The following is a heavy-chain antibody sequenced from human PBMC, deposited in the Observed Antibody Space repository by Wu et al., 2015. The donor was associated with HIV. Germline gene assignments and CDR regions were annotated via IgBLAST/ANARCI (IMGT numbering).Heavy chain of an antibody. Sequence: QVQLVQSGAEVKKPGSSVKVSCKASGGTFSSYAISWVRQAPGQGLEWMGGIIPIFGTANYAQKFQGRVTITADESTSTAYMELSSLRSEDTAVYYCARDGDGVGATLKRLSYYYYYMDVWGKGTTVTVSS. V-gene: IGHV1-69*12. D-gene: IGHD1-26*01. CDR3: ARDGDGVGATLKRLSYYYYYMDV. J-gene: IGHJ6*03. CDR2: IIPIFGTA. CDR1: GGTFSSYA.